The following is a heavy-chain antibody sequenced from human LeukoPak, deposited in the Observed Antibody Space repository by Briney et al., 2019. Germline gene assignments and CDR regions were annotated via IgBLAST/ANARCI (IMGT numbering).Heavy chain of an antibody. CDR1: GFTFSNYW. D-gene: IGHD3-10*01. J-gene: IGHJ4*02. CDR3: ARYYGSGKYDS. V-gene: IGHV3-7*04. CDR2: IKQDESEK. Sequence: QPGGSLRLSCAASGFTFSNYWMTWVRQAPGKGLEWVANIKQDESEKYYVDSVKGRFTISRDNAKNSLYLQMNSLRAEDTAVYYCARYYGSGKYDSWGQGTLVTVSS.